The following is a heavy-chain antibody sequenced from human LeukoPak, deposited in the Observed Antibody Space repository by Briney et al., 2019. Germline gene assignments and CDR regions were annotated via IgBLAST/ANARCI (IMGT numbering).Heavy chain of an antibody. V-gene: IGHV3-21*01. CDR2: ISSSSSYI. Sequence: PGGSLRLSCAASGFTFSCYSMNWVRQAPGKGLEWVSSISSSSSYIYYADSVKGRFTISRDNAKNSLYLQMNSLRAEDKDVYYCARSQTAAGAPYWYFDLWGRGTLVTVSS. J-gene: IGHJ2*01. CDR1: GFTFSCYS. CDR3: ARSQTAAGAPYWYFDL. D-gene: IGHD6-13*01.